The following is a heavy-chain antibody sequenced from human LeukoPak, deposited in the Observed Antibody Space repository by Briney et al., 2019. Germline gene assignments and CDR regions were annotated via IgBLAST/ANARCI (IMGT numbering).Heavy chain of an antibody. CDR3: ARDQTYYDFWSGYWGAFDI. D-gene: IGHD3-3*01. CDR1: GGSFSGYY. V-gene: IGHV4-4*08. Sequence: SETLSLTCAVYGGSFSGYYWSWIRQPPGKGLEWIGRIYTSGSTNYNPSLKSRVTISVDTSKNQFSLKLSSVTAADTAVYYCARDQTYYDFWSGYWGAFDIWGQGTMVTVSS. J-gene: IGHJ3*02. CDR2: IYTSGST.